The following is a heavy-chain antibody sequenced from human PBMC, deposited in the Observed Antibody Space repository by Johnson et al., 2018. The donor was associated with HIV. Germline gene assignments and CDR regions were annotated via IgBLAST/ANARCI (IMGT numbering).Heavy chain of an antibody. D-gene: IGHD3-10*01. Sequence: VQLVESGGGLVKPGESLRLSCVASEFTFSNAWMTWVRQAPGKGLEWVGRIKSDTDGGTTDYAAPVKGRFTISRDDSKNTLYLQMNSLKAEDTAVYYCTTARLLWWGGAFDIWGQGTVVTVS. V-gene: IGHV3-15*01. CDR2: IKSDTDGGTT. CDR1: EFTFSNAW. J-gene: IGHJ3*02. CDR3: TTARLLWWGGAFDI.